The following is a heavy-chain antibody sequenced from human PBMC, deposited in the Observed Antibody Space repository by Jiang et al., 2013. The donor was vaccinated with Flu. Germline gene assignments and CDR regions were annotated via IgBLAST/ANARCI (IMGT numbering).Heavy chain of an antibody. J-gene: IGHJ4*02. D-gene: IGHD4-23*01. CDR1: YSFTSYW. CDR2: IYPGDSDT. Sequence: YSFTSYWIGWVRQMPGKGLEWMGIIYPGDSDTRYSPSFQGQVTISADKSISTAYLQWSSLKASDTAMYYCARQDDYGGNPYYFDYWGQGTLVTVSS. V-gene: IGHV5-51*01. CDR3: ARQDDYGGNPYYFDY.